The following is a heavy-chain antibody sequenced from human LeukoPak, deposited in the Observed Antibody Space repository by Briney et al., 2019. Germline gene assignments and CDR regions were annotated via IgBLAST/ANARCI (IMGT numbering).Heavy chain of an antibody. CDR1: GRSFSGYY. CDR2: IYYSGST. V-gene: IGHV4-59*08. J-gene: IGHJ6*02. Sequence: SETLSLTCAVYGRSFSGYYWSWIRQPPGKGLEWIGYIYYSGSTNYNPSLKSRVTISVDTSKNQFSLKLSSVTAADTAVYYCARQPLAPTAYYYGMDVWGQGTTVTVSS. CDR3: ARQPLAPTAYYYGMDV. D-gene: IGHD5-12*01.